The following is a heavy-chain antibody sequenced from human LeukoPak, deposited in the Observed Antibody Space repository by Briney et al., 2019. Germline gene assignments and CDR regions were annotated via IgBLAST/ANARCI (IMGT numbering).Heavy chain of an antibody. CDR2: INPSGGST. D-gene: IGHD3-16*01. J-gene: IGHJ4*02. CDR1: GYTFTSYY. CDR3: ARAFFMGEFDY. Sequence: ASVKVSCKASGYTFTSYYMHWVRQAPRQGLEWMGIINPSGGSTSYAQKFQGRVTMTRDTSTSTVYMELSSLRSEDTAVYYCARAFFMGEFDYWGQGTLVTVSS. V-gene: IGHV1-46*01.